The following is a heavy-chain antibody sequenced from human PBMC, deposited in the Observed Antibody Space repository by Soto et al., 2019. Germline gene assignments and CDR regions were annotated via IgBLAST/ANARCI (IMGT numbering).Heavy chain of an antibody. D-gene: IGHD6-19*01. CDR2: IYHSGST. V-gene: IGHV4-4*02. J-gene: IGHJ6*02. CDR1: GGSISSSNW. CDR3: ARLKLGGYSSGWYPYGMDV. Sequence: PSETLSLTCAVSGGSISSSNWWSWVRQPPGKGLEWIGEIYHSGSTNYNPSLKSRVTISVDTSKNQFSLKLSSVTAADTAVYYCARLKLGGYSSGWYPYGMDVWGQGTTVTVSS.